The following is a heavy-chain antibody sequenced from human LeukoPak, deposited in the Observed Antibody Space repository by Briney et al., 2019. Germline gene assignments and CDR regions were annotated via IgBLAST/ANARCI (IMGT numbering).Heavy chain of an antibody. Sequence: PSETLSLTCTVSRGSISGYSWSWIRQSPGGGLEWIGYIYYNGDTAYNPSLRSRVTMSVDTSKNQLSLQLSSMTTADTAVYYCARVVAAAGLGFYYYYYMDVWGKGTTVTVSS. V-gene: IGHV4-59*01. CDR2: IYYNGDT. CDR1: RGSISGYS. J-gene: IGHJ6*03. D-gene: IGHD6-13*01. CDR3: ARVVAAAGLGFYYYYYMDV.